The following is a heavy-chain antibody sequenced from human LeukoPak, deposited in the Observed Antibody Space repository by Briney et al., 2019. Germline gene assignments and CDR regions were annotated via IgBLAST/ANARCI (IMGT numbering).Heavy chain of an antibody. D-gene: IGHD3-16*02. CDR1: GFTFSSYW. CDR3: ARGYDYVWGSYRHKSGVYYFDY. Sequence: PGGSLRLSCAASGFTFSSYWMHWVRQTPGKGLVWVSRIKSDGSTIYADSVKGRFTISRDNARNTLYLQMNSLRVEDTAMYYCARGYDYVWGSYRHKSGVYYFDYWGQGTLVTVSS. J-gene: IGHJ4*02. V-gene: IGHV3-74*01. CDR2: IKSDGST.